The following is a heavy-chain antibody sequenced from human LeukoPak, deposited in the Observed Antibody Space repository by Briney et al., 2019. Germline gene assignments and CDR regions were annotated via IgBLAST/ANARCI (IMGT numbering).Heavy chain of an antibody. CDR1: GGSISSSSYY. D-gene: IGHD2-2*01. J-gene: IGHJ4*02. Sequence: PSETLSLTCTVSGGSISSSSYYWGWIRQPPGKGLEWIGSIYYSGSTYYNPSLKSRVTISVDTSKNQFSLKLSSVTAADTAVYYCASIGTDCSSTSCYTKIDYWGQGTLVTVSS. CDR3: ASIGTDCSSTSCYTKIDY. V-gene: IGHV4-39*07. CDR2: IYYSGST.